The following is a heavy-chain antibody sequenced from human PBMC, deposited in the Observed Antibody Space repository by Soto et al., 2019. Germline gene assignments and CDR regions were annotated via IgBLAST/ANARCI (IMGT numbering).Heavy chain of an antibody. CDR3: ARDRKGRPGTYCGMDV. CDR1: GGTFSSYT. J-gene: IGHJ6*02. CDR2: IIPILGIA. V-gene: IGHV1-69*08. D-gene: IGHD3-10*01. Sequence: QVQLVQSGAEVKKPGSSVKVSCKASGGTFSSYTISWVRQAPGQGLEWMGRIIPILGIANYAQKFQGRVTIPADKSTRAAYMELSRRRSEDRAVYYWARDRKGRPGTYCGMDVWGQGTTVTGSS.